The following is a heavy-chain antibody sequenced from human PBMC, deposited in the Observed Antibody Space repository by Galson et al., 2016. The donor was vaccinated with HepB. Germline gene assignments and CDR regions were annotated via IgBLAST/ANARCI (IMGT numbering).Heavy chain of an antibody. CDR2: ITGSGDAT. CDR1: GFSFSISG. Sequence: SLRLSCAASGFSFSISGMSWVRQTPGRGLQWISGITGSGDATHYADSVKGRFIISRDNSKNMLFLQMNSLRAEDTAVYYCARDEGDSNGWSAFEIWGKGTMVFVSP. D-gene: IGHD3-22*01. J-gene: IGHJ3*02. V-gene: IGHV3-23*01. CDR3: ARDEGDSNGWSAFEI.